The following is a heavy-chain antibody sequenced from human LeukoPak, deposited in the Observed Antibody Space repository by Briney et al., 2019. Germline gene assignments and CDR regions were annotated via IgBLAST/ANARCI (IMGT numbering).Heavy chain of an antibody. CDR1: GFTFNSYS. CDR3: VKGVSGAYSKYFQY. J-gene: IGHJ1*01. Sequence: GGSLRLSCAASGFTFNSYSMSWVRQAPGKGLEWVSAISGSGGSTYYADSVRGQFSISRDNSKDTLHLQMSSLRAEDTAVYYCVKGVSGAYSKYFQYWGQGTLVTVSS. V-gene: IGHV3-23*01. CDR2: ISGSGGST. D-gene: IGHD2-15*01.